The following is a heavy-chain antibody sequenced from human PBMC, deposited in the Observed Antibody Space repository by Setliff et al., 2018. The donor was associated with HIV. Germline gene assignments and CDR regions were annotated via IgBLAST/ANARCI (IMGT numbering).Heavy chain of an antibody. J-gene: IGHJ3*02. D-gene: IGHD5-18*01. CDR3: ARATPGYNYGSRHAFDI. V-gene: IGHV4-34*01. CDR2: INHSGST. Sequence: SETLSLTCAVYGGSLSSSYWTWNRQAPGKGLEWIGEINHSGSTNYNPSLKSRVTISVDKSKNQFSLKLSSVTAADTAVYYCARATPGYNYGSRHAFDIWGQGTKVTASS. CDR1: GGSLSSSY.